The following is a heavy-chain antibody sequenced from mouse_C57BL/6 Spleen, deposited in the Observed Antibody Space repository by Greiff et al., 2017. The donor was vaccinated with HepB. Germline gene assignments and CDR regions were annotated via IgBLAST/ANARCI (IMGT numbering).Heavy chain of an antibody. J-gene: IGHJ2*01. CDR1: GFTFSDYG. Sequence: VQLQQSGGGLVKPGGSLKLSCAASGFTFSDYGMHWVRQAPEKGLEWVAYISSGSSTIYYADTVKGRFTISRDNAKNTLFLQMTSLRSEDTAMYYCARLEGYYVDYWGQGTTLTVSS. CDR2: ISSGSSTI. CDR3: ARLEGYYVDY. V-gene: IGHV5-17*01.